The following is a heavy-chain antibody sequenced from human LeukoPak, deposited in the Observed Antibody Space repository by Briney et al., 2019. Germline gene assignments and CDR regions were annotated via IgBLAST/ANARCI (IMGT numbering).Heavy chain of an antibody. CDR2: IFYSGNS. D-gene: IGHD2-21*01. CDR1: GASIDSSRYY. V-gene: IGHV4-39*01. J-gene: IGHJ2*01. Sequence: SETLSLTCTLSGASIDSSRYYWGWIRQPPGKGPEWIASIFYSGNSYNNPSLKSRVTMSVGTSKNQFSLKLTSVTAADTAVYYCATLAVWRDWYFDLWGRGTLVTVSS. CDR3: ATLAVWRDWYFDL.